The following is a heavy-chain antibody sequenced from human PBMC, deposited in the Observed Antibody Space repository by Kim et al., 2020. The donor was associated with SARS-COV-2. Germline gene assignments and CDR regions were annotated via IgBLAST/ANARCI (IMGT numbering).Heavy chain of an antibody. Sequence: ANYEKKCQGRVTITADESTSTAYRELSSLRAEDTAVYYCAYYYGSGPLDYWGQGTLVTVSS. V-gene: IGHV1-69*01. J-gene: IGHJ4*02. CDR3: AYYYGSGPLDY. D-gene: IGHD3-10*01. CDR2: A.